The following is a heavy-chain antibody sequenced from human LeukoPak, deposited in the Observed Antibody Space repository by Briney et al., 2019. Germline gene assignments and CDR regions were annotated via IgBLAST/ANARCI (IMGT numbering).Heavy chain of an antibody. Sequence: SETLSLTCTVSGGSVSDGYYYWNWIRQPPGKGLEWIGYILHSGSINNNPSLKSRVTISVDTSKNQFSLKLTSVTAADTAVYYCARAPQPTSYGDYGKRYFDLWGRGTLVTVSS. V-gene: IGHV4-61*01. CDR2: ILHSGSI. D-gene: IGHD4-17*01. CDR1: GGSVSDGYYY. CDR3: ARAPQPTSYGDYGKRYFDL. J-gene: IGHJ2*01.